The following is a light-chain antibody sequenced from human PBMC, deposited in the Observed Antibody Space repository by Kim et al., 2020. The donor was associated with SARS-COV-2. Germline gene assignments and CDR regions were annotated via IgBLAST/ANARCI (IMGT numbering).Light chain of an antibody. Sequence: VYISCTGGSSNSGAGYDVHWYQQLPGTAPNLLIYGNSNRPSGVPDRFSGSKSGTSASLAITGLQAEDEADYYCQSYDSSLSGWVFGGGTQLTVL. CDR2: GNS. CDR1: SSNSGAGYD. V-gene: IGLV1-40*01. J-gene: IGLJ3*02. CDR3: QSYDSSLSGWV.